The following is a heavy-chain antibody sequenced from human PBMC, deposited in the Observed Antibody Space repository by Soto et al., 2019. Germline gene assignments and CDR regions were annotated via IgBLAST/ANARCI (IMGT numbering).Heavy chain of an antibody. J-gene: IGHJ4*02. CDR2: IYYSGST. V-gene: IGHV4-31*03. CDR3: ARRALTGQRDHFDY. D-gene: IGHD6-25*01. CDR1: GDSISSSLYY. Sequence: PSETLSLTCNVSGDSISSSLYYWTWIRQHPGKGLEWIGYIYYSGSTYYNPSLKSRVRISIDTSKNQFSLKLSSVTAADTAVYYCARRALTGQRDHFDYWGQGTLVTVSS.